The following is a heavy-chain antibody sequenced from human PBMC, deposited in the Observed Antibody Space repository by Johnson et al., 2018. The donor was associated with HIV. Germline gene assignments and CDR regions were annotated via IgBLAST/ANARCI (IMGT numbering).Heavy chain of an antibody. CDR3: SRPRTTVTQVDAFDI. V-gene: IGHV3-64*01. CDR2: ISSNGGST. D-gene: IGHD4-17*01. Sequence: VQLVESGGGLVQPGGSLRLSCAASGFTFSSYAMHWVRQAPGKGLEYVSAISSNGGSTYYAKYVKGRFTISRDNSKITLYLQMGSLRAEDMAVYYCSRPRTTVTQVDAFDIWGHGTMVTVSS. CDR1: GFTFSSYA. J-gene: IGHJ3*02.